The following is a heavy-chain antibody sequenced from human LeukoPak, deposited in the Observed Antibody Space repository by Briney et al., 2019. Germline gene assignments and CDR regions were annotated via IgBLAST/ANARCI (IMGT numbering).Heavy chain of an antibody. Sequence: ASVKVSCKASGYIFTESYIQWVRQAPGQGLEWVGRINPIGGGTNYAQSFEGRVTMTRDTSISKAYMELSRLTSDDTAIYYCARGTTEGDYWGQGTLVTVSS. CDR2: INPIGGGT. D-gene: IGHD1-1*01. CDR1: GYIFTESY. V-gene: IGHV1-2*06. J-gene: IGHJ4*02. CDR3: ARGTTEGDY.